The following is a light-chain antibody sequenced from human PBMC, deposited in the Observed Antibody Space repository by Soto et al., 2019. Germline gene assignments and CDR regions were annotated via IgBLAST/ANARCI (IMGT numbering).Light chain of an antibody. J-gene: IGKJ1*01. CDR3: QQRINLPRT. Sequence: EIVLTQSPATLSLSPGGRATLSCRASQSVSSYLAWYQQKPGQAPRLLIYDASNRATGIPARFSGSGSETDFTLTISSLESEDFAVYYCQQRINLPRTFGQGTKVQIK. CDR1: QSVSSY. CDR2: DAS. V-gene: IGKV3-11*01.